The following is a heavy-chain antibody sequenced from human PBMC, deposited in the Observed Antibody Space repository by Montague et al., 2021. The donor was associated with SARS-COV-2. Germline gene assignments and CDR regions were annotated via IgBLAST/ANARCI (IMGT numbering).Heavy chain of an antibody. CDR2: INHSEST. CDR1: GGSFSGYY. J-gene: IGHJ6*02. CDR3: SSVRAAPDAMRSFTLCRSYYGMDV. V-gene: IGHV4-34*01. Sequence: SETLSLTCAVYGGSFSGYYWSWIRQPPPKGLGLIGEINHSESTNYNPSLNIRITISVYTSKSQIPLNMSSVTAADTAVYYCSSVRAAPDAMRSFTLCRSYYGMDVWGQGTPVTVSS. D-gene: IGHD2-2*01.